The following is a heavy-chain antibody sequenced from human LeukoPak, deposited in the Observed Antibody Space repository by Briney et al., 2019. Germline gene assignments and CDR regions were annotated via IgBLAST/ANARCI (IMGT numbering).Heavy chain of an antibody. V-gene: IGHV1-8*01. D-gene: IGHD3-10*01. CDR3: ARSPVGVQKQHDF. J-gene: IGHJ4*02. CDR1: GYTFTNYD. CDR2: MNPTSGHT. Sequence: ASVKVSCKASGYTFTNYDINWVRQATGQGLEWMGWMNPTSGHTDCAQKFQGRLTMTRDTSISTAYMELNSLTSEDTAVYYCARSPVGVQKQHDFWGQGTLVIVSS.